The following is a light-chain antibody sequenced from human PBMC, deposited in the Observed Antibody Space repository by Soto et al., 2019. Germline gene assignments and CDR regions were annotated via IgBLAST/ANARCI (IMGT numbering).Light chain of an antibody. CDR1: NSDVGGRNS. Sequence: QSVLTQPASVSGSPGQSITISCTGGNSDVGGRNSVSWYQQHPDKVPKLIIFDVSSRPSGVSDRFSASKSGDTASLTISGLQAEDEADYYCSSSTATDTLVFGTGTKSPS. CDR2: DVS. J-gene: IGLJ1*01. CDR3: SSSTATDTLV. V-gene: IGLV2-14*01.